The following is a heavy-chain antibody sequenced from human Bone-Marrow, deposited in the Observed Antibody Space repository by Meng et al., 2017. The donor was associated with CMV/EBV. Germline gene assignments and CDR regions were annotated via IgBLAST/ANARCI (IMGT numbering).Heavy chain of an antibody. V-gene: IGHV1-2*02. CDR1: GYTFTSYD. CDR3: ARDHYYYDSSGYYYDFDY. CDR2: INPNSGGT. D-gene: IGHD3-22*01. Sequence: ASVKVSCKASGYTFTSYDINWVRQATGQGLEWMGWINPNSGGTNYAQKFQGRVTMTRDTSISTAYMELSRLRSDDTAVYYCARDHYYYDSSGYYYDFDYWGQGTLVTVSS. J-gene: IGHJ4*02.